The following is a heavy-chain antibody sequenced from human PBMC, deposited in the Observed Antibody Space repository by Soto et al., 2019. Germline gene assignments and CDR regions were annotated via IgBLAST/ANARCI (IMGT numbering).Heavy chain of an antibody. D-gene: IGHD2-15*01. CDR2: IKSKTDGGTT. CDR1: GFTFSNAW. CDR3: TSRPYCSGGSCSTLDY. Sequence: EVQLVESGGGLVQPGGSLRLSCAASGFTFSNAWMSWVRQAPGKGLEWVGRIKSKTDGGTTDYAAPVKGRFTISRDVSKNTLYLQMNSLKTEDTAVYYCTSRPYCSGGSCSTLDYWGQGTLVTVSS. V-gene: IGHV3-15*01. J-gene: IGHJ4*02.